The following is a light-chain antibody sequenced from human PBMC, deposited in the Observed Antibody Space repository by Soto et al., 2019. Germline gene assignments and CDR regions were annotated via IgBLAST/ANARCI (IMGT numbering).Light chain of an antibody. CDR2: DAS. CDR1: HNIERY. CDR3: QHCDTYWA. V-gene: IGKV1-5*01. J-gene: IGKJ1*01. Sequence: IQMIQSPSTLSASVGDRVTITCRTSHNIERYLAWYQQTPGKAPKLLISDASTLEAGVPSRFSGSGSGTEFTLTITSLQPDDFATYYCQHCDTYWAFGQGTKVEFK.